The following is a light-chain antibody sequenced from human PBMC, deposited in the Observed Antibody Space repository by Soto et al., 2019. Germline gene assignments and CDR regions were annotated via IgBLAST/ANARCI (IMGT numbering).Light chain of an antibody. J-gene: IGKJ1*01. CDR1: QTISSW. CDR3: QEYNIYTWT. V-gene: IGKV1-5*03. Sequence: DIQMTQSPSTLSGSEGDRVTVTCRASQTISSWLAWYQQKPGKAPKLLIYKASTLKSGVPSRFSGSGSGTEFTLTISSLQPDDFASFYCQEYNIYTWTFGQGTKVDI. CDR2: KAS.